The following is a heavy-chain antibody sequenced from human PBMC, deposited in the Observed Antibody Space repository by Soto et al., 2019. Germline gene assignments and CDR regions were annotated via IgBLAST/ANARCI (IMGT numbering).Heavy chain of an antibody. Sequence: ASVKVSCKASGYTFIGNYMHWVRQAPGQGLEWMGWINPNSGGANYAQKFQGRVTMTRDTSISTAYMELSRLRSDDTAVYYCAVSGIVGVPAGFDPWGHGTLVTVSS. J-gene: IGHJ5*02. CDR1: GYTFIGNY. D-gene: IGHD2-2*01. CDR2: INPNSGGA. CDR3: AVSGIVGVPAGFDP. V-gene: IGHV1-2*02.